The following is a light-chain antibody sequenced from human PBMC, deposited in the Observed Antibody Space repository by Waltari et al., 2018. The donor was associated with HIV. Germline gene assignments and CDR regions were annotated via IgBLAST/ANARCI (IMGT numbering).Light chain of an antibody. CDR3: QQTNSAPWT. Sequence: DIQMTQSPSSLSASVGDRVTVSCRANQTISKFLNWYQHKPGKAPNLLISSASNLHGGVPSRFGGSGSGTDFALTISSLQPEDFAVYDCQQTNSAPWTFGQGTKIDIK. J-gene: IGKJ1*01. V-gene: IGKV1-39*01. CDR2: SAS. CDR1: QTISKF.